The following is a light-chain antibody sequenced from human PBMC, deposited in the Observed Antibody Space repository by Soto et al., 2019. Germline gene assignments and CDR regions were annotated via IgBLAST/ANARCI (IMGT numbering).Light chain of an antibody. Sequence: AIRMTQSPSSLSASTGDRVTITCRARQGISSYLACYQQKPGKAPKLLIYAASTLQSGFPSRFSGSGSGTDFTLTISCLQSEDFATDFCQQYYSYPPLTFGGGTKVEIK. J-gene: IGKJ4*01. V-gene: IGKV1-8*01. CDR1: QGISSY. CDR3: QQYYSYPPLT. CDR2: AAS.